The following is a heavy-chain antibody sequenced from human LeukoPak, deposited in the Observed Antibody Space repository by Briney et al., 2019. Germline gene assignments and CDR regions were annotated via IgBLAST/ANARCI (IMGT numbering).Heavy chain of an antibody. CDR2: ISSSSSYI. CDR1: GFTFSSYS. Sequence: GGSLRLSCAASGFTFSSYSMNWVRQAPGKGLEWVSSISSSSSYIYYADSVKGRFTISRDNAKNSLFLQMNSLRAEDTALYYCARDFSRVSEYWGQGTLVTVSS. D-gene: IGHD6-13*01. CDR3: ARDFSRVSEY. V-gene: IGHV3-21*01. J-gene: IGHJ4*02.